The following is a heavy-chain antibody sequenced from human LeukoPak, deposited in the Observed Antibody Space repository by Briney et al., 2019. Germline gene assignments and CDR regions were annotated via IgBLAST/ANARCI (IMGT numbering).Heavy chain of an antibody. Sequence: PYTLSLPYTLSGGSVSSSRPHWGWIPPSPGKGLEWIGSVYYVRNAYYRPPLLRRATISIDTSKPHISLRLTSVTATDTGIYYCATHDEGSYFETWGQGALVTVSS. CDR2: VYYVRNA. D-gene: IGHD3-10*01. J-gene: IGHJ5*02. V-gene: IGHV4-39*02. CDR1: GGSVSSSRPH. CDR3: ATHDEGSYFET.